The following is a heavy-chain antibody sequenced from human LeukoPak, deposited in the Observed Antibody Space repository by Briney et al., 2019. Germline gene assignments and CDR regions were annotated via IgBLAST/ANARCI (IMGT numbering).Heavy chain of an antibody. CDR3: ARDITMVRGLRGDDY. D-gene: IGHD3-10*01. CDR2: INTDGTYT. Sequence: GGSLRLSCAASGFTFSDFWMHWVRQAPGKGLVRVSRINTDGTYTSYADSVRGRFTISRDNAKNTLYLQMNSLRAEDTAVYYCARDITMVRGLRGDDYWGQGTLVTVSS. CDR1: GFTFSDFW. V-gene: IGHV3-74*01. J-gene: IGHJ4*02.